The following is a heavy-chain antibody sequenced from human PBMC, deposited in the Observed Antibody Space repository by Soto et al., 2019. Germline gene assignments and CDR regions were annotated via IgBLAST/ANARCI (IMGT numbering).Heavy chain of an antibody. V-gene: IGHV3-30-3*01. Sequence: PGGSLRLSCAASGFTFSSYAMHWVRQAPGKGLEWVAVISYDGSNKYYADSVKGRFTISRDNSKNTLYLQMNSLRAEDTAVYYCARAPLGYYYDSSGYYYVFWGQGTLVTVSS. CDR1: GFTFSSYA. CDR3: ARAPLGYYYDSSGYYYVF. J-gene: IGHJ4*02. D-gene: IGHD3-22*01. CDR2: ISYDGSNK.